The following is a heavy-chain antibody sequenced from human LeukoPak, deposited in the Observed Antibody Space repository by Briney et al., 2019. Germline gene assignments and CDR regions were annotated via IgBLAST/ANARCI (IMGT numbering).Heavy chain of an antibody. CDR2: ISGSGGST. J-gene: IGHJ4*02. CDR1: GFTFSSYA. CDR3: AKDLRMVRVNFDY. D-gene: IGHD3-10*01. V-gene: IGHV3-23*01. Sequence: GGSLRLSCAASGFTFSSYAMSWVRQAPGKGLEWVSAISGSGGSTYYADSVKDRFTISRDNSKNTLYLQMNSLRAEDTAVYYCAKDLRMVRVNFDYWGQGTLVTVSS.